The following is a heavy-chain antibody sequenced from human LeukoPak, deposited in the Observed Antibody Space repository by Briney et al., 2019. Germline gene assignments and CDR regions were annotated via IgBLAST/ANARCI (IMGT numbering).Heavy chain of an antibody. V-gene: IGHV3-11*05. J-gene: IGHJ4*02. CDR3: ARVGRTSIGFDY. CDR1: GFTFSDYY. D-gene: IGHD1-7*01. Sequence: GGSLRLSCAASGFTFSDYYMSWIRQAPGKGLEWVSYISSSGNYANYAGAVKGRFTISRDNGKKSLNLQMESLRAEDMAVYYCARVGRTSIGFDYWGQGTVVTVSS. CDR2: ISSSGNYA.